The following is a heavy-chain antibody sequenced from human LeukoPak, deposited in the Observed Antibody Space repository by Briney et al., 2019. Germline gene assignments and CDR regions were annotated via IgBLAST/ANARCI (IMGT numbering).Heavy chain of an antibody. J-gene: IGHJ4*02. CDR2: IYYSGST. CDR3: ARDTSLLY. V-gene: IGHV4-59*12. Sequence: PSETLSLTCTVSGGSIISYYWSWIRQPPGKGLEWIGYIYYSGSTNYNPSLKSRLTISIDTSKNQFSLKLSSVTAADTAVYYCARDTSLLYWGQGTLVTVSS. CDR1: GGSIISYY. D-gene: IGHD2-21*01.